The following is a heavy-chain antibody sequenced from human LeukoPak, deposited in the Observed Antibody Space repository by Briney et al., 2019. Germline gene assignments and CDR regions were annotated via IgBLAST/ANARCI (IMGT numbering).Heavy chain of an antibody. J-gene: IGHJ4*02. Sequence: GEPVKISCQGTGYSFTSSWIAWVRQMPGKGLEWMRIIYPADSDTTYSPSFRGQVTFSVDKSTSTAYLQCSGLKASDTATYYCARIGGRHFDYWGQGTLVTVSS. V-gene: IGHV5-51*06. CDR3: ARIGGRHFDY. CDR1: GYSFTSSW. CDR2: IYPADSDT.